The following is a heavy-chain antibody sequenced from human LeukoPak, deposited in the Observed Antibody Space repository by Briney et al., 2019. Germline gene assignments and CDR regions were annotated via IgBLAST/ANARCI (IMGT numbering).Heavy chain of an antibody. D-gene: IGHD4-17*01. Sequence: QPGGSLRLSCAASGFTFSSYAMNWVRQAPGKGLEWVSGISGSGGSTYYADSVKGRFTISRDNTKNTLYLQMNSLRAEDTAVYYCAKEQYGDYVVDYWGQGTLVTVSS. V-gene: IGHV3-23*01. CDR3: AKEQYGDYVVDY. CDR2: ISGSGGST. CDR1: GFTFSSYA. J-gene: IGHJ4*02.